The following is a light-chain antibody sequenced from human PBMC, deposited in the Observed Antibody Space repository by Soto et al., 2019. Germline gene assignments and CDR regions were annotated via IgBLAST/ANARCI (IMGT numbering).Light chain of an antibody. CDR1: SSDVGTYNF. CDR2: DVS. V-gene: IGLV2-14*01. Sequence: QSALTQPASVSGSPGQSSTISCTGTSSDVGTYNFVSWYQQHPGKAPKLMIYDVSNRPSGVSDRFSGSKSGNTASLTISGLQAEDEADYYCSSYRGSSTYVFGTGTKVTVL. J-gene: IGLJ1*01. CDR3: SSYRGSSTYV.